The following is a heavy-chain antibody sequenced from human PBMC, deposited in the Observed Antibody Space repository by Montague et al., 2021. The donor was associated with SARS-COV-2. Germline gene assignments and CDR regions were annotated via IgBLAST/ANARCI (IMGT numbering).Heavy chain of an antibody. J-gene: IGHJ4*02. Sequence: SLRLSCAASGFTFSSYAMSWVRQTPGKGLEWVSALSGSGGSLYYADSVKGRLTISRDNSKSTVYLWVNSLRADDTALYYCAKVLGGWFPFPADYWGQGTLVTVSS. CDR1: GFTFSSYA. D-gene: IGHD6-19*01. CDR3: AKVLGGWFPFPADY. V-gene: IGHV3-23*01. CDR2: LSGSGGSL.